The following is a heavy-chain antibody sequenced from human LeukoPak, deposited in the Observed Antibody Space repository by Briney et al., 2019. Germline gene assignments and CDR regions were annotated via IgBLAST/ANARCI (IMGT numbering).Heavy chain of an antibody. V-gene: IGHV3-23*01. CDR1: GFTFSSYS. D-gene: IGHD6-19*01. CDR2: ISGSDART. J-gene: IGHJ4*02. CDR3: AKPLSGWYSFDY. Sequence: GGSLRLSCAASGFTFSSYSMSWVRQAPGKGLEWVSAISGSDARTYYADSVKGRFTISRDNSKNTLYLQMSSLRAEDTAVYYCAKPLSGWYSFDYWGQGTLVTVSS.